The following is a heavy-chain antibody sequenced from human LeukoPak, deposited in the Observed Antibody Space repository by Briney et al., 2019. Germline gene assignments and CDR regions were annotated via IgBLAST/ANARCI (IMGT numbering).Heavy chain of an antibody. V-gene: IGHV4-59*12. Sequence: SETLSLTCTISGGSISSYYWSWIRQPPGKGVEWIGYIYYTGSTNHNPSLKSRVTISVDTSKNQFSLKLSSVTAADTAVYYCAREGLLWFGDKASYYYMDVWGKGTTVTISS. D-gene: IGHD3-10*01. CDR3: AREGLLWFGDKASYYYMDV. CDR1: GGSISSYY. J-gene: IGHJ6*03. CDR2: IYYTGST.